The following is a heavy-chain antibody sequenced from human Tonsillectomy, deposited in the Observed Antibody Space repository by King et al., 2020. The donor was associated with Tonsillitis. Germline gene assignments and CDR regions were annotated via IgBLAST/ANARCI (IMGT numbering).Heavy chain of an antibody. D-gene: IGHD2-21*02. J-gene: IGHJ4*02. CDR3: AHPEVGGGDGLFDY. V-gene: IGHV1-69*01. CDR1: GGTFSSYA. CDR2: IIPIFGTA. Sequence: RLVQSGAEVKKPGSSVKVSCKASGGTFSSYAISWVRQAPGQGLEWMGGIIPIFGTANYAQKFQGRVTITADESTSTAYMELSSLRSEDTAVYYCAHPEVGGGDGLFDYWGQGTLVTVSS.